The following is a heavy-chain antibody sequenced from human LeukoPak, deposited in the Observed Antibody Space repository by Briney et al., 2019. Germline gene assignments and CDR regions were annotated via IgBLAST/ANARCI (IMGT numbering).Heavy chain of an antibody. V-gene: IGHV3-23*01. CDR2: ISGSGGST. CDR3: AKATYQAAISAAMDV. J-gene: IGHJ6*03. Sequence: GGSLRLSCAASGFTFSSYAMSWVRQAPGKGLEWVSAISGSGGSTYYADSVKGRFTISRDNSKNTLYLQMNSLRAGDTAVYYCAKATYQAAISAAMDVWGKGTTVTVSS. CDR1: GFTFSSYA. D-gene: IGHD2-2*01.